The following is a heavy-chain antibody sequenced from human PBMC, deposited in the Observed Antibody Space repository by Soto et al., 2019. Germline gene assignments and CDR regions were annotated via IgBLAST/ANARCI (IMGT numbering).Heavy chain of an antibody. V-gene: IGHV1-69*02. J-gene: IGHJ5*02. D-gene: IGHD4-17*01. CDR3: ARGIKYGDYSRWFDP. CDR1: GGTFSSYT. CDR2: IIPILGIA. Sequence: ASVKVSCKASGGTFSSYTISWVRQAPGQGLEWMGRIIPILGIANYAQKFQGRVTITADKSTSTAYMELSSLRSEDTAVYYCARGIKYGDYSRWFDPSGPGTLVTVSS.